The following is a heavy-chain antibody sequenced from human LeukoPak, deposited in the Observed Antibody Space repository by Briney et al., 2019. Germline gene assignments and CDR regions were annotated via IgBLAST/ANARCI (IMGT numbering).Heavy chain of an antibody. D-gene: IGHD3-10*01. CDR3: AVTGDSFDY. Sequence: SETLSLTCTVSGYSISSGYYWGWIRQPPGKGLEWIGSIYHSGSTYYNPSPKSRVTISVDTSKNQFSLKLSSVTAADTAVYYCAVTGDSFDYWGQGTLVTVSS. J-gene: IGHJ4*02. V-gene: IGHV4-38-2*02. CDR1: GYSISSGYY. CDR2: IYHSGST.